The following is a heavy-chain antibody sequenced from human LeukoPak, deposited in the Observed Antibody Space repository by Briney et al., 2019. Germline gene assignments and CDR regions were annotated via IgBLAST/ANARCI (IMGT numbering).Heavy chain of an antibody. J-gene: IGHJ4*02. V-gene: IGHV3-21*01. CDR1: GFTFSSYT. CDR3: ARAYSSGWFLFDY. Sequence: GGSLRLSCAASGFTFSSYTMNWVRQAPGKGLEWVSSISGGTGYIYYADSVRGRFTISRDNAKNSLYLQMDSLRAEDTAVYYCARAYSSGWFLFDYWGQGTLVTVSS. D-gene: IGHD6-19*01. CDR2: ISGGTGYI.